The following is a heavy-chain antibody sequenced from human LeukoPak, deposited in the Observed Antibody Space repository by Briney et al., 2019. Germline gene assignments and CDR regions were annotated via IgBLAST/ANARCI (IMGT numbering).Heavy chain of an antibody. CDR1: GFTFSRYW. D-gene: IGHD1-26*01. J-gene: IGHJ4*02. V-gene: IGHV3-7*01. CDR2: TKQDGSEK. Sequence: GGSLRLSCAASGFTFSRYWMSWVRQAPGKGLEWVANTKQDGSEKYYLESVKGRFTISRDNAKNSLYLHMNSLRGEDTAVYYCALSCGNYAIPFDYWGQGTLVTVSS. CDR3: ALSCGNYAIPFDY.